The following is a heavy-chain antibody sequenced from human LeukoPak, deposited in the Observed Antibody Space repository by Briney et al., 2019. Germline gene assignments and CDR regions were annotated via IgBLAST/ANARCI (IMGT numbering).Heavy chain of an antibody. CDR1: GFTVSSSY. J-gene: IGHJ4*02. CDR3: ARGNWNDRDFDY. V-gene: IGHV3-53*01. Sequence: PGGSLRLSCAASGFTVSSSYMSWVRQAPGKGLEWISFISGGGNTFYADSVKGRFTISKDNSKNTLYLQMNSLRAEDTAVYFCARGNWNDRDFDYWGQGTLVTASS. D-gene: IGHD1-20*01. CDR2: ISGGGNT.